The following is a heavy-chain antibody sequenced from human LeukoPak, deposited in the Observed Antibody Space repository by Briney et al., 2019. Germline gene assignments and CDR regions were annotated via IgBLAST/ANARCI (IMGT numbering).Heavy chain of an antibody. J-gene: IGHJ4*02. V-gene: IGHV3-7*01. Sequence: GGSLRLSCVVSGFTFSDWWMSWVRQAPGKGLEYVANIKEDGTEKNYVDSVKGRFTISRDNAKNSLYLQMYSLRAEDTGIFYCARGGWLDDWGQGTLVTVSS. CDR1: GFTFSDWW. D-gene: IGHD2-15*01. CDR2: IKEDGTEK. CDR3: ARGGWLDD.